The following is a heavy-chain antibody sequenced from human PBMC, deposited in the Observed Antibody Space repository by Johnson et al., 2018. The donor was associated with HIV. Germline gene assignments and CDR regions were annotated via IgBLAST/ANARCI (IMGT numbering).Heavy chain of an antibody. J-gene: IGHJ3*02. CDR2: IYSGGST. D-gene: IGHD6-13*01. V-gene: IGHV3-53*01. CDR1: GFTVSSNY. Sequence: VQLVESGGGLIQPGGSLRLSCAASGFTVSSNYMSWVRQAPGKGLEWVSVIYSGGSTYYADSVKGRFTIPRDHSKNTLYLQMNSLRAEDTAVYYGAREGGYSSSWYGGYGREDAFDIWGQGTMVTVSS. CDR3: AREGGYSSSWYGGYGREDAFDI.